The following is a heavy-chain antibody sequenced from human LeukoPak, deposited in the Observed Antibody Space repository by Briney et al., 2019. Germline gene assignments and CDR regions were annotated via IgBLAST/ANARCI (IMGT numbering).Heavy chain of an antibody. D-gene: IGHD3-22*01. CDR3: ARGPGPADDGGGYCFDY. CDR2: IIPIFGTA. J-gene: IGHJ4*02. V-gene: IGHV1-69*13. Sequence: SVKVSCKASGGTFSSYAISWVRQAPGQGLEWMGGIIPIFGTANYAQKFQGRVTITADESTSTAYMELSSLRSEDTAVYYCARGPGPADDGGGYCFDYWGQGTLVTVSS. CDR1: GGTFSSYA.